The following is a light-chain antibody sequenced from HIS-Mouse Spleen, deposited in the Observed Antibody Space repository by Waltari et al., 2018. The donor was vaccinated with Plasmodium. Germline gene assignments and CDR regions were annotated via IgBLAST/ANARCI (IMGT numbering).Light chain of an antibody. Sequence: EIVLTQPPGTLSLSPGERATLSCRASQSVIRSYLAWSQHKPGQAPRLLIYGSSSRATGIPDRFSGSGSGTDFTLTISRLEPEDVAVYYSQQYGSSPYTFGQGTKLEIK. CDR2: GSS. J-gene: IGKJ2*01. CDR3: QQYGSSPYT. V-gene: IGKV3-20*01. CDR1: QSVIRSY.